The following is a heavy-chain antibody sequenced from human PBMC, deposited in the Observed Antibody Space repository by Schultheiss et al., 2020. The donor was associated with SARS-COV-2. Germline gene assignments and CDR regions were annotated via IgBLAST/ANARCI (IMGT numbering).Heavy chain of an antibody. D-gene: IGHD2-15*01. Sequence: SQTLSLTCAVSAGSFSDYYWGWIRQPPGKGLEWIGEINRSGSTNYNPSLKSRVTISVDTSKNQFSLKLSSVTAADTAVYYCAVVVTSDAFDIWGQGTMVTVSS. J-gene: IGHJ3*02. V-gene: IGHV4-34*01. CDR1: AGSFSDYY. CDR3: AVVVTSDAFDI. CDR2: INRSGST.